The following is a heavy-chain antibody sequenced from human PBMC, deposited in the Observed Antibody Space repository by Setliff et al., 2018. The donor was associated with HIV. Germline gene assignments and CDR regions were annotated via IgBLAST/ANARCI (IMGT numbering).Heavy chain of an antibody. Sequence: SETLSLTCTVSGGSFSNFFWNWIRQPPVKGLEWIGYINSSGTTNYNTSLKSQVNISIDPSKNHFTLRLSSVTVADTAVAYCARRGRFMGWFDAWGQGSLVTVSS. D-gene: IGHD3-3*01. CDR1: GGSFSNFF. V-gene: IGHV4-4*09. CDR3: ARRGRFMGWFDA. J-gene: IGHJ5*02. CDR2: INSSGTT.